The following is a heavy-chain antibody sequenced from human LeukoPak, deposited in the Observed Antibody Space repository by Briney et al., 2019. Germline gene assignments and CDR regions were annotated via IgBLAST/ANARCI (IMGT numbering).Heavy chain of an antibody. CDR2: ISAYNGNT. V-gene: IGHV1-18*01. CDR1: GYTFTSYG. D-gene: IGHD6-13*01. J-gene: IGHJ4*02. CDR3: AWCGPSIAAAGTPFDY. Sequence: ASVKVSCKASGYTFTSYGISWVRQAPGQGLEWMGWISAYNGNTNYAQKLQGRVTMTTDTSTSTAYMELRSLRSDDTAVYYCAWCGPSIAAAGTPFDYWGQGTLVTVSS.